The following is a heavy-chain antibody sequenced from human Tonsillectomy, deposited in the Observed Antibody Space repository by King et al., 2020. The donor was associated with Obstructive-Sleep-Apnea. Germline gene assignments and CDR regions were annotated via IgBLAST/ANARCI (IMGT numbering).Heavy chain of an antibody. CDR1: GGTFSSYG. J-gene: IGHJ6*02. CDR2: HIPLHGIA. CDR3: ASLCHGLDV. Sequence: PSGSEVTKRGSSVKVSCKASGGTFSSYGIRWWRQCPGQGLEWRGRHIPLHGIANYAKNFQGRVTITADKSTRTTYMERSSLRSEDTGVYYCASLCHGLDVWGQGTTVTVS. V-gene: IGHV1-69*04.